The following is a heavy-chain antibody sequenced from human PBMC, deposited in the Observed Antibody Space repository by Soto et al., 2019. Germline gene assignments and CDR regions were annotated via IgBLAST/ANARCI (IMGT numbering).Heavy chain of an antibody. Sequence: EVQLVESGGGLVKPGGSLRLSCAASGFTFSSYSMNWVRQAPGKGLEWVSYISSSSSYIYYADSVKGRFTISRDNAKNSLYLQMNSLRAEDTAVYYCASRLTCIAVAGPDYWGQGTLVTVSS. CDR1: GFTFSSYS. CDR2: ISSSSSYI. D-gene: IGHD6-19*01. CDR3: ASRLTCIAVAGPDY. J-gene: IGHJ4*02. V-gene: IGHV3-21*01.